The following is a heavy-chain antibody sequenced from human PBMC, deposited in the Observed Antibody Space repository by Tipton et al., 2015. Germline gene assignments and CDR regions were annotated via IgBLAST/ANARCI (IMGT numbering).Heavy chain of an antibody. CDR3: ATGRSIAARPFDY. D-gene: IGHD6-6*01. Sequence: TLSLTCSVSGGSISSSSYYWGWIRQSPGKGLEWIGYISYSGSTHYNPSLKSRVSMSVDTSKNQISLTLTSVTAADTAVYYCATGRSIAARPFDYWGQGTLVTVSS. CDR1: GGSISSSSYY. J-gene: IGHJ4*02. CDR2: ISYSGST. V-gene: IGHV4-61*05.